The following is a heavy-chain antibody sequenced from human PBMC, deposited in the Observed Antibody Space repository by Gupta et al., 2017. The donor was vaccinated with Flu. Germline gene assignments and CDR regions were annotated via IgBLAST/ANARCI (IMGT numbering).Heavy chain of an antibody. CDR3: ARVVVEVPRTDYIDY. D-gene: IGHD2-21*01. CDR2: VYSSGGT. J-gene: IGHJ4*02. Sequence: QVQLQESGPGLVKPSEPLSLTCTVSGVSIKSASYYWSWVRQPAGKGLEGIGRVYSSGGTNYNPSIRSRVAISVDTSKNQFSLRLSSVTAADTAVYYCARVVVEVPRTDYIDYWGQGTLVTVAS. V-gene: IGHV4-61*02. CDR1: GVSIKSASYY.